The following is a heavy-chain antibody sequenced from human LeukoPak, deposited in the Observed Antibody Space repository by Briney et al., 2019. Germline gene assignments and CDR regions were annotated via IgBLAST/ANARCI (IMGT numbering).Heavy chain of an antibody. Sequence: PSETLSLTCTVSGGSISSYYWSWIRQPPGKGLEWIGYIYYSGSTNYNPSLKSRVTISVDTSKNQFSLKLSSVTAADTAVYYCARDSDYYDSSGFLFDIWGQGTTVTVSS. D-gene: IGHD3-22*01. CDR2: IYYSGST. J-gene: IGHJ3*02. V-gene: IGHV4-59*01. CDR1: GGSISSYY. CDR3: ARDSDYYDSSGFLFDI.